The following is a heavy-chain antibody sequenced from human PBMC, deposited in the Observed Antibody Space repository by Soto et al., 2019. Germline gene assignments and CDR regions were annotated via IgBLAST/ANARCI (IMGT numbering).Heavy chain of an antibody. CDR3: AKAPRGGGYGDWYFDL. CDR2: IYSSGSTT. Sequence: EVQLLESGGALVQPGGSLRLSCAASGFTFSTYAMTWVRLAPGRGLEYVSGIYSSGSTTYYPDSVKGRFTISRDNSKNTLYLQMSSLRAEDTAIYYCAKAPRGGGYGDWYFDLWGRGTLVTVSS. J-gene: IGHJ2*01. D-gene: IGHD5-12*01. CDR1: GFTFSTYA. V-gene: IGHV3-23*05.